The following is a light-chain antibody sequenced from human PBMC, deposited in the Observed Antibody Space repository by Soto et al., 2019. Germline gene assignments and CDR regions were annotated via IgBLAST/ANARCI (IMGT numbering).Light chain of an antibody. CDR1: QSISTW. V-gene: IGKV1-5*01. Sequence: IQLTQFPSSLSASVGDRVTITCRASQSISTWLAWYQQKPGKAPKLLIFDASTLQSGVPSRFSGSGSGTEFSLTITSLQPEDFATYYCQQLFDSPITFGQGTRLEIK. CDR3: QQLFDSPIT. J-gene: IGKJ5*01. CDR2: DAS.